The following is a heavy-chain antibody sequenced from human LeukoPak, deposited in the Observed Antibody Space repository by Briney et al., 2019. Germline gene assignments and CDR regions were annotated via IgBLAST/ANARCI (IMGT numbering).Heavy chain of an antibody. J-gene: IGHJ4*02. D-gene: IGHD1-26*01. Sequence: SETLSLTCTVSGGSISSYYWSWIRQPPGKGLEWIGYIYYSGSTYYNPSLKSRVTISVDTSKNQFSLKLSSVTAADTAVYYCARIIVGATTPFDYWGQGTLVTISS. CDR3: ARIIVGATTPFDY. CDR2: IYYSGST. V-gene: IGHV4-59*12. CDR1: GGSISSYY.